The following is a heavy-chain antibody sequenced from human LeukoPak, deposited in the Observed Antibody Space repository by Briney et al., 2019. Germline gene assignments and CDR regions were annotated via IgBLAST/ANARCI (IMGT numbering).Heavy chain of an antibody. CDR3: VRGRGWLCDS. CDR2: IHTTGST. Sequence: SETLSLSCTVSGTSISDHYWIWIRQPPGKGLEWVGFIHTTGSTGYNPSLQSRVSISVDTPKSQVSLKLGSVTAADTAVYFCVRGRGWLCDSWGQGTLLTVTS. V-gene: IGHV4-59*11. J-gene: IGHJ4*02. CDR1: GTSISDHY. D-gene: IGHD6-19*01.